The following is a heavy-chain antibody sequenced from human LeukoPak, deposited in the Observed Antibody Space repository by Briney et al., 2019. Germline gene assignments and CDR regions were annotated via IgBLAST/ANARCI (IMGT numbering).Heavy chain of an antibody. CDR3: ARDLPRFPATSFDY. Sequence: PGGSLRLSCAASGFTFSSYSMNLVRQAPGKGLEWVSSISSSSSYIYYADSVKGRFTISRDNAKNSLYLQMNSLRAEDTAVYYCARDLPRFPATSFDYWGQGTLVTVSS. J-gene: IGHJ4*02. CDR1: GFTFSSYS. CDR2: ISSSSSYI. V-gene: IGHV3-21*01. D-gene: IGHD2-2*01.